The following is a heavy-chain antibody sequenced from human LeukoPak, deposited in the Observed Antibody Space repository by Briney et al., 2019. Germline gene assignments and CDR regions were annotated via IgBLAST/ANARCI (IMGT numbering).Heavy chain of an antibody. D-gene: IGHD5-12*01. V-gene: IGHV4-59*01. CDR1: GGSISSYY. Sequence: SSETLSLTCTVSGGSISSYYWSWIRQPPGKGLEWIGYIYYSGSTNYNPSLKSRVTISVDTSKNQFSLKLSSVTAADTAVYYCARALRGHSGYDPPDYYYYYGMDVWGKGTTVTVSS. J-gene: IGHJ6*04. CDR3: ARALRGHSGYDPPDYYYYYGMDV. CDR2: IYYSGST.